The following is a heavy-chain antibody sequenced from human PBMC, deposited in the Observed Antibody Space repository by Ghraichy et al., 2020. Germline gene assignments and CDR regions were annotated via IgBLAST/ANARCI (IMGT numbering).Heavy chain of an antibody. D-gene: IGHD6-19*01. CDR2: INPDSGAT. Sequence: ASVKVSCKASGYTFTAYYMHWVRQAPGQGLEWMGWINPDSGATKYAQKFQGRFAMTRDTSISLVYMELSSLRSDDAAVYYCVRGGAIAVAGSRFDPWGHGTRVTVSS. J-gene: IGHJ5*02. V-gene: IGHV1-2*02. CDR3: VRGGAIAVAGSRFDP. CDR1: GYTFTAYY.